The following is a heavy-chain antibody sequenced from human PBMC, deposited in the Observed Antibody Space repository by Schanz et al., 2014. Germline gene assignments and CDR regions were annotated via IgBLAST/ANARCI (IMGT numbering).Heavy chain of an antibody. J-gene: IGHJ5*02. V-gene: IGHV3-9*01. D-gene: IGHD1-1*01. CDR2: IPWNGAAI. CDR3: ARGRVLES. Sequence: EVQLVESGGGLVQPGGSLRLSCKASGFNFGDYALHWVRQAPGKGLEWVSNIPWNGAAIGYAGSVRGRFTISRDGAKNTLFLQMNSLRPEDTAVYYCARGRVLESWGQGTLVTVSS. CDR1: GFNFGDYA.